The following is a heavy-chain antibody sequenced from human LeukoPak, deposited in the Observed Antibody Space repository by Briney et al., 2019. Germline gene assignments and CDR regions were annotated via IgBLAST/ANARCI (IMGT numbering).Heavy chain of an antibody. J-gene: IGHJ4*02. CDR3: ARGEATPYDILTGYYFDY. CDR1: GFTFSSYA. CDR2: ISSNVGST. D-gene: IGHD3-9*01. V-gene: IGHV3-64*01. Sequence: GGSLGLSCAASGFTFSSYAMHWVRQAPGKGLEYVSAISSNVGSTYYANSVKGRFTISRDNSKNTLYPQMGSLRAEDMAVYYCARGEATPYDILTGYYFDYWGQGTLVTVSS.